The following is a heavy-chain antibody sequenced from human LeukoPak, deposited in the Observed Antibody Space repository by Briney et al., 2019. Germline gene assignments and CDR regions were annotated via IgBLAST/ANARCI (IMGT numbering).Heavy chain of an antibody. CDR3: ARELTAMVDYYGMDV. Sequence: ASVKVSCKASGYTFTGYYMHWVRQAPGQGLEWMGWINPNSGGTNYAQKFQGRVTMTRDTSISTAYMELSSLRSEDTAVYYCARELTAMVDYYGMDVWGQGTTVTVSS. V-gene: IGHV1-2*02. J-gene: IGHJ6*02. CDR2: INPNSGGT. D-gene: IGHD5-18*01. CDR1: GYTFTGYY.